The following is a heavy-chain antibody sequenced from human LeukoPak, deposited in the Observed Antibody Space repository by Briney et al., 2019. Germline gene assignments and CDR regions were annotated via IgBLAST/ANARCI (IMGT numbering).Heavy chain of an antibody. CDR1: GGSISSGSYY. CDR2: TYTSGST. D-gene: IGHD5-12*01. J-gene: IGHJ4*02. Sequence: SETLSLTCTVSGGSISSGSYYWSWIRQPAGKGLEWIGRTYTSGSTNYNPSLKSRVTISVDTSKNQFSLKLSSVTAADTAVYYCVRHRYDPTAFDYWGQGTLVTVSS. V-gene: IGHV4-61*02. CDR3: VRHRYDPTAFDY.